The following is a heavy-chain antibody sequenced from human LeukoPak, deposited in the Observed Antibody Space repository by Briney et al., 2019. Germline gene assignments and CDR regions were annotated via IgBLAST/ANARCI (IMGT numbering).Heavy chain of an antibody. Sequence: GASVKVSCKASGGTFSSYAISWVRQAPGQGLEWMGGIIPIFGTANYAQKFQGRVTITADKSTSTAYMELSSLRSEDTAVYYCARAITGSPGYYYYMDVWGKGTTVTVSS. V-gene: IGHV1-69*06. CDR1: GGTFSSYA. CDR3: ARAITGSPGYYYYMDV. J-gene: IGHJ6*03. CDR2: IIPIFGTA. D-gene: IGHD5-12*01.